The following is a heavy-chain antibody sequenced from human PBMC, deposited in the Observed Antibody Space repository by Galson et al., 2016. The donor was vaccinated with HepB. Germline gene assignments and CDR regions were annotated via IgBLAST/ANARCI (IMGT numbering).Heavy chain of an antibody. Sequence: SLRLSCAASGFTFSNFGMGWVRQTPGKGLEWVSSISPSDDTTFYADSVKGRFTIARDNSKDTLYMQMSGLRAEDTAVYYCAIISNHWLYDHYYFCDWGQGAQVT. CDR3: AIISNHWLYDHYYFCD. D-gene: IGHD3-3*02. CDR1: GFTFSNFG. V-gene: IGHV3-23*01. J-gene: IGHJ4*01. CDR2: ISPSDDTT.